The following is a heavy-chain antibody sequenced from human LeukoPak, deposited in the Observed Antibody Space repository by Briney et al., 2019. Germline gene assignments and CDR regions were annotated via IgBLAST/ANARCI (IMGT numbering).Heavy chain of an antibody. Sequence: PVRSLRLSCAASGFTFDDYAMHWVRQAPGKGLEWVSGISWNSGSIGYADSVKGRFTISRDNAKNSLYLQMNSLRAEDMALYYCAKSTSPNWGLRNAFDIWGQGTMVTVSS. CDR3: AKSTSPNWGLRNAFDI. D-gene: IGHD7-27*01. CDR1: GFTFDDYA. V-gene: IGHV3-9*03. CDR2: ISWNSGSI. J-gene: IGHJ3*02.